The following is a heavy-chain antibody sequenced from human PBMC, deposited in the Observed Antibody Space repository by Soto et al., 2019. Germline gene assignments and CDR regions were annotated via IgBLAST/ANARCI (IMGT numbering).Heavy chain of an antibody. Sequence: SGKASSKARGGTLSISALWWLRQAPGQGLEWMGAIIPILGTANYAQKFQGRVTITADESTSTAYMELSSLRSEDTAVYYCARLVGATWNWFDPWGKGTLVPGSS. J-gene: IGHJ5*02. CDR2: IIPILGTA. D-gene: IGHD1-26*01. V-gene: IGHV1-69*13. CDR3: ARLVGATWNWFDP. CDR1: GGTLSISA.